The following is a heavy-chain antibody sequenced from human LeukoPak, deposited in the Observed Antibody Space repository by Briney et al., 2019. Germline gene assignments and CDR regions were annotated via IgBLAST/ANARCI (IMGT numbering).Heavy chain of an antibody. V-gene: IGHV3-33*08. CDR3: ARESVGADDY. CDR2: IWYDGSNK. D-gene: IGHD1-26*01. CDR1: GFTFSSYN. Sequence: GGSLRLSCAASGFTFSSYNMHWVRQAPGKGLEWVAVIWYDGSNKYYADSVKGRFTISRDDSKSTLFLQMNSLRAEDTAVYYCARESVGADDYWGQGTLVTVSS. J-gene: IGHJ4*02.